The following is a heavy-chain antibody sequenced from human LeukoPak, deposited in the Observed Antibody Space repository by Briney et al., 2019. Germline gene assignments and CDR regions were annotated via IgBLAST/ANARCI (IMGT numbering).Heavy chain of an antibody. CDR2: INPSSGDT. CDR3: ARVPRPKYAGGQWDGDY. Sequence: GASVKVSCKTSGYTFTVHYMHWVRQAPGQGPEWMGWINPSSGDTNYAQKFQGRVTMTRDTSISTAYMDLSRLRSDDTAVYYCARVPRPKYAGGQWDGDYWGQGTLVTVSS. V-gene: IGHV1-2*02. J-gene: IGHJ4*02. CDR1: GYTFTVHY. D-gene: IGHD1-26*01.